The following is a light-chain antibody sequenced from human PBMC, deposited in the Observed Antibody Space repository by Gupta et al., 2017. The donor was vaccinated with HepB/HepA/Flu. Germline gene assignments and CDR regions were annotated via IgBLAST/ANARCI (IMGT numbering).Light chain of an antibody. CDR1: ESVGSNY. CDR2: GAS. V-gene: IGKV3-20*01. J-gene: IGKJ2*01. Sequence: ENVLMQSPGTLALSLGERATLSCRASESVGSNYLAWFHQKPGQAPRLLIYGASNRATGIPDRFSGSGSGTDFTLTISRLEPEDFAMYYCQQEGSSPYTFGQGTKLEIK. CDR3: QQEGSSPYT.